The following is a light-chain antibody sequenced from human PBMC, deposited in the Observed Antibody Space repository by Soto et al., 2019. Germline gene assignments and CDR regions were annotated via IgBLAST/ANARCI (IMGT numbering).Light chain of an antibody. Sequence: IQLTQSPSSLSASVGDRVTITCRASQGISSYLAWYQQKPGKAPKLLIYAASTLQSGVPSRCSGSGSETDFTLTISSLQPEDFATYYCQQLNSYLSITFGQGTRLEIK. J-gene: IGKJ5*01. CDR1: QGISSY. CDR3: QQLNSYLSIT. CDR2: AAS. V-gene: IGKV1-9*01.